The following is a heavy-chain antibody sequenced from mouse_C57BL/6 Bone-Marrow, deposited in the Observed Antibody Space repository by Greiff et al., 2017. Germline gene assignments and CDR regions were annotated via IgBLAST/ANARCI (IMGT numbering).Heavy chain of an antibody. V-gene: IGHV5-17*01. CDR3: ARTGSSNWYFDV. Sequence: EVKVVESGGGLVQPGGSLKLSCAASGFTFSDYGMHWVRQAPEKGLEWVAYISSGSSTIYYADTVKGRFTISRDNAKNTLFLQMTSLRSEDTAMYYCARTGSSNWYFDVWGTGTTVTVSS. CDR1: GFTFSDYG. J-gene: IGHJ1*03. D-gene: IGHD1-1*01. CDR2: ISSGSSTI.